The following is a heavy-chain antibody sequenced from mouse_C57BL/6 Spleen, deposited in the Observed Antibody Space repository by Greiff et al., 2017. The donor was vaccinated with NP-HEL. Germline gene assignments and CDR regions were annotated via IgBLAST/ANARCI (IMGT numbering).Heavy chain of an antibody. Sequence: VKLMESGPGLVAPSQSLSITCTVSGFSFTSYAISWVRQPPGKGLEWLGVIRTGGGTNYNSALKSRLSISKDNSKSQVFLKMNSLQTDDTARYYCARMGYSNYYWDFDVWGTGTTVTVSS. CDR1: GFSFTSYA. CDR3: ARMGYSNYYWDFDV. D-gene: IGHD2-5*01. V-gene: IGHV2-9-1*01. CDR2: IRTGGGT. J-gene: IGHJ1*03.